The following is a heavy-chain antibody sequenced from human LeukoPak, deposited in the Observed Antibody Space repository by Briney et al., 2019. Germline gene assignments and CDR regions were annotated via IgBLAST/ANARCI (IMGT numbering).Heavy chain of an antibody. D-gene: IGHD3-10*01. V-gene: IGHV1-18*01. J-gene: IGHJ6*03. CDR3: ARDPYYYGSGSYYNLLYYYYYYMDV. Sequence: ASVKVSCKASGYTFTSYGISWVRQAPGQGLEWMGWISAYNGNTNYAQKLQGRVTMTTDTSTSTAYMELRSLRSDDTAVYYCARDPYYYGSGSYYNLLYYYYYYMDVWGKGTTVTVSS. CDR1: GYTFTSYG. CDR2: ISAYNGNT.